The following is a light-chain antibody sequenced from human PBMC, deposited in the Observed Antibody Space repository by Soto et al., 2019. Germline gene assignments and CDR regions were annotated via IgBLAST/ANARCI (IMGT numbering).Light chain of an antibody. V-gene: IGLV2-14*01. CDR3: SSYTSSTSVI. CDR2: DVS. CDR1: SSDVGGYNY. J-gene: IGLJ2*01. Sequence: QSALTQPASVSGSPGQSITISRTGTSSDVGGYNYVSWYQQHPGKAPKLMIYDVSNRPSGVSNRVSGSKSGNTASLTISGVQAEDEADYYCSSYTSSTSVIFGGGTKVTVL.